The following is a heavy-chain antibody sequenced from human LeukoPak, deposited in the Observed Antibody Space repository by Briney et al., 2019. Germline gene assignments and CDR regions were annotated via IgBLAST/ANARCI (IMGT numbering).Heavy chain of an antibody. CDR3: ARAGNTRFDY. CDR1: GFTCSSSG. V-gene: IGHV3-30*02. Sequence: PGGSLRLSCAASGFTCSSSGMHWVRQAPGKGLEWVAFIRYDGNNKYYADSVKGRFTISRDNSKNTLYLQMSSLRAEDTAVYYCARAGNTRFDYWGQGTLVTVSS. J-gene: IGHJ4*02. D-gene: IGHD2/OR15-2a*01. CDR2: IRYDGNNK.